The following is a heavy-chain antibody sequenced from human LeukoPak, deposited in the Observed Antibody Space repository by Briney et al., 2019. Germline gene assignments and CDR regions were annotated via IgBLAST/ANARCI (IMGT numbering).Heavy chain of an antibody. CDR1: GFTFSTYV. Sequence: PGGSLILCCAASGFTFSTYVMYWGRQAPGKGQEWVTVIWCDGSNKYDADSVKGRFTISRDNSKNTLYLQMNSLRADDTAVYYCARGAYCSGGRCPGAFDIWGQGTMVTVSS. CDR3: ARGAYCSGGRCPGAFDI. CDR2: IWCDGSNK. D-gene: IGHD2-15*01. J-gene: IGHJ3*02. V-gene: IGHV3-33*01.